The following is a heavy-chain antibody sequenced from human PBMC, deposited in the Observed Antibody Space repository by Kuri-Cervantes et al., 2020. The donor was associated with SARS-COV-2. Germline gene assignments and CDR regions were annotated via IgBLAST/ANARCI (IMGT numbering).Heavy chain of an antibody. V-gene: IGHV4-39*01. D-gene: IGHD3-22*01. CDR3: ARRRHDNSIFDAFDI. Sequence: WVRQAPGKGLEWIGIIYYNGSTSYSPSLMSRLTISVDTSKNKFFLQLSPVTAADTAMYYCARRRHDNSIFDAFDIWGQGSVVTVSS. J-gene: IGHJ3*02. CDR2: IYYNGST.